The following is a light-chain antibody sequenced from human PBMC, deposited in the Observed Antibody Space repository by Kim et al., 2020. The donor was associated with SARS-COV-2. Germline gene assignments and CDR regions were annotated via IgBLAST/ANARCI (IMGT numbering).Light chain of an antibody. Sequence: GQSITISCNGTSSDVGGYKYVSWYQQHPGKAPKLMIYDVSNRPSGVSNRFSGSKSGNTASLTISGLQAEDEADYHCSSYASSSTLVFGGGTQLTVL. CDR3: SSYASSSTLV. CDR1: SSDVGGYKY. J-gene: IGLJ2*01. CDR2: DVS. V-gene: IGLV2-14*03.